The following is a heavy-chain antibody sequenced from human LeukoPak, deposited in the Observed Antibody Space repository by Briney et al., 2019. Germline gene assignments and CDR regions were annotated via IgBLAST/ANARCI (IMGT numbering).Heavy chain of an antibody. V-gene: IGHV3-23*01. CDR3: AKGDDYSILGWYFQH. CDR2: ISGSGGST. Sequence: GGSLRLSCAASGFTFSSYAMSWVRQAPGKGLEWVSAISGSGGSTYCADSVKGRFTISRDNSKNTLYLQMNSLRAEDTAVYYCAKGDDYSILGWYFQHWGQGTLVTVSS. J-gene: IGHJ1*01. D-gene: IGHD4-11*01. CDR1: GFTFSSYA.